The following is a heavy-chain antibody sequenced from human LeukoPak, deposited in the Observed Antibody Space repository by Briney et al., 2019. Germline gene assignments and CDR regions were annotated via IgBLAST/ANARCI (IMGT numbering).Heavy chain of an antibody. D-gene: IGHD2-8*02. CDR1: GFTFSNYA. CDR3: AKGGRDTGGNWFDP. V-gene: IGHV3-23*01. CDR2: VSGSGANT. Sequence: GGALRLSCAASGFTFSNYAMSWVRRAPGKGQEWVSGVSGSGANTYYADSVKGRFTISRDNSKKTLHLQMNSLRAEDTAIYYCAKGGRDTGGNWFDPWGQGTLVTVSS. J-gene: IGHJ5*02.